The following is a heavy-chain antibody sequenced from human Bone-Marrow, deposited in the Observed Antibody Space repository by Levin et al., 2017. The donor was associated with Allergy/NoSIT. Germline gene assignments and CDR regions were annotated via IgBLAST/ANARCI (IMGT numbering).Heavy chain of an antibody. J-gene: IGHJ4*02. D-gene: IGHD2-21*02. CDR2: IYYSGST. CDR1: GGSIISDDYY. CDR3: ARAATVTRFEN. Sequence: SETLSLTCTVSGGSIISDDYYWSWIRQPPGKGLEWIGNIYYSGSTNYNPSLKSRVSISADTSKKQFSLKVSSVTAADTAVYYCARAATVTRFENWGQGTLVTVSS. V-gene: IGHV4-30-4*01.